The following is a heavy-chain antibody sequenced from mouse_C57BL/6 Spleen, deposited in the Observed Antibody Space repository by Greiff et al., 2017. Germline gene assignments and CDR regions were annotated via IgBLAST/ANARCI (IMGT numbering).Heavy chain of an antibody. CDR2: INPNNGGT. CDR3: ARRGLYSNGFAY. D-gene: IGHD2-5*01. V-gene: IGHV1-18*01. Sequence: EVQLQQSGPELVKPGASVKIPCKASGYTFTDYNMDWVKQSHGKSLEWIGDINPNNGGTIYNQKFKGKATLTVDKSSSTAYMELRSLTSEDTAVYYCARRGLYSNGFAYWGQGTLVTVSA. J-gene: IGHJ3*01. CDR1: GYTFTDYN.